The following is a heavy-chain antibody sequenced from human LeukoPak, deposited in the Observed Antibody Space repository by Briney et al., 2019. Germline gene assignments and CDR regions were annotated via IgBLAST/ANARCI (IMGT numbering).Heavy chain of an antibody. CDR3: AREGDYSSGWDRADY. J-gene: IGHJ4*02. CDR2: ISAYNGNT. CDR1: GYTFTSYG. D-gene: IGHD6-19*01. V-gene: IGHV1-18*01. Sequence: GASVKVSCKASGYTFTSYGITWGRQASGQGREGMGCISAYNGNTNHAQKFQDRVTMTTDTSTSTAYMELRSLRSDDTAVYYCAREGDYSSGWDRADYWGQGTLVTVSS.